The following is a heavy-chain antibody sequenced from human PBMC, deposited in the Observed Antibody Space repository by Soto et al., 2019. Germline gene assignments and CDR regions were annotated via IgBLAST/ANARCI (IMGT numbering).Heavy chain of an antibody. D-gene: IGHD6-19*01. CDR1: GYTFTGYY. CDR2: INPNSGGT. V-gene: IGHV1-2*02. CDR3: ARDSAVAGADAFDI. Sequence: ALVKVSCKASGYTFTGYYMHWVRQAPGQGLEWMGWINPNSGGTNYAQKFQGRVTMTRDTSISTAYMELSRLRSDDTAVYYCARDSAVAGADAFDIWGQGTMVTVSS. J-gene: IGHJ3*02.